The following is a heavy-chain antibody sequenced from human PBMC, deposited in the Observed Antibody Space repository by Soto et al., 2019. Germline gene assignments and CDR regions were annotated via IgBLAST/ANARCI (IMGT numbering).Heavy chain of an antibody. CDR3: ASQRVIVATTNYYYYGMDV. CDR1: GGTFSSYA. J-gene: IGHJ6*02. CDR2: IIPIFGTA. V-gene: IGHV1-69*12. D-gene: IGHD5-12*01. Sequence: VPLVQSGAEVKKPGSSVKVSCKASGGTFSSYAISWVRQAPGQGLEWMGGIIPIFGTANYAQKFQGRVTITADESTSTAYMELSSLRSEDTAVYYCASQRVIVATTNYYYYGMDVWGQGTTVTVSS.